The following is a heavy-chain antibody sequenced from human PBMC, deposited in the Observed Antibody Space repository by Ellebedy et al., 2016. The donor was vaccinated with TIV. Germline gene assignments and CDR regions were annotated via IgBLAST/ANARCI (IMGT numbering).Heavy chain of an antibody. J-gene: IGHJ3*02. Sequence: SETLSLTCTVSGGSISTYYWSWIRQPAGKGLEWIGRVYTSGTTIYNPSLKSRVTMSLDTSNNQFSLSLTSVTAADTAVYYCARSVRAATTPAGTFDIWGQGTMVTASS. D-gene: IGHD6-19*01. CDR3: ARSVRAATTPAGTFDI. CDR1: GGSISTYY. CDR2: VYTSGTT. V-gene: IGHV4-4*07.